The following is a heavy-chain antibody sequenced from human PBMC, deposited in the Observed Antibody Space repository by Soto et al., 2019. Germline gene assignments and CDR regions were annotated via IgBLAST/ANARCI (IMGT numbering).Heavy chain of an antibody. Sequence: QVQLVQSGAEVKKSGASVKVSCKASRYTFISYDINWVRQATGQGLEWMGWMNPNSGNTGYAQKFQGRITMTRNTSTNTAYMELSSLRSEDTAVYYCGRGQEVWGNAWPLGLHGLDVLCQGTTVTDSS. CDR2: MNPNSGNT. CDR1: RYTFISYD. V-gene: IGHV1-8*01. D-gene: IGHD3-16*01. CDR3: GRGQEVWGNAWPLGLHGLDV. J-gene: IGHJ6*02.